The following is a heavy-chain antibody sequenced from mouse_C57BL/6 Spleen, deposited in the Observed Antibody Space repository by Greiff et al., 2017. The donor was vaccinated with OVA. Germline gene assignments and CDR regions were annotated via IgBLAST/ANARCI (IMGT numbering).Heavy chain of an antibody. D-gene: IGHD4-1*01. J-gene: IGHJ4*01. CDR2: IRTKANGYTT. Sequence: EVKLMESGGGLVQPGGSLSLSCAASGFTFTDYYMSWVRQPPGQALEWLGFIRTKANGYTTEYSASVKGRFAISRDNSQSILYRQMNALRADDSATYYCARYPSLRSNRDYAMDYWGQGTSVTVSS. CDR1: GFTFTDYY. CDR3: ARYPSLRSNRDYAMDY. V-gene: IGHV7-3*01.